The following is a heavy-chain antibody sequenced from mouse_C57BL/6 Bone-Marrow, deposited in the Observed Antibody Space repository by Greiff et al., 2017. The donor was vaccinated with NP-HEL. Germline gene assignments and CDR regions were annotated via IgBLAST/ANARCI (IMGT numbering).Heavy chain of an antibody. CDR3: TTTDGGGAMDY. CDR2: IDPENGDT. J-gene: IGHJ4*01. Sequence: EVQLQQSGAELVRPGASVKLSCTASGFNIKDDYMHWVKQRPEQGLEWIGWIDPENGDTEYASKFQGKATITADTSSNTAYLQLSSLTSEDTAVYYCTTTDGGGAMDYWGQGTSVTVSS. V-gene: IGHV14-4*01. CDR1: GFNIKDDY.